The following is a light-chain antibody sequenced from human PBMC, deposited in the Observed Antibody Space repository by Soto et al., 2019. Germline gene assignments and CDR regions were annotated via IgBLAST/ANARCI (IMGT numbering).Light chain of an antibody. J-gene: IGKJ4*01. CDR2: GAS. V-gene: IGKV3-15*01. CDR1: QSVSSN. CDR3: QQYNNWPPLT. Sequence: EIVMTQSPATLSVSPGERATLSCRASQSVSSNLAWYQQKPGLAPRLLIYGASTRATGIPARFSGSGSGTEFTLTISSLQSEDFAAYYCQQYNNWPPLTFGGGTKVEIK.